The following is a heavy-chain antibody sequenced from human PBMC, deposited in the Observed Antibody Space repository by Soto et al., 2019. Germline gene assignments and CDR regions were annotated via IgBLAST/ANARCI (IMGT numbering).Heavy chain of an antibody. J-gene: IGHJ6*02. CDR3: ARGDRGGSGSPASYYYSGLDV. CDR2: VSAGGDMT. D-gene: IGHD2-15*01. V-gene: IGHV3-23*01. CDR1: GFTCSSYA. Sequence: GGSLRLSCAASGFTCSSYAMSWVRQAPGKGLEWVSSVSAGGDMTYYSDSVKGRFTISRDNSNNVLFLQMNSLRIEDTALYYCARGDRGGSGSPASYYYSGLDVWGQGTTVTVSS.